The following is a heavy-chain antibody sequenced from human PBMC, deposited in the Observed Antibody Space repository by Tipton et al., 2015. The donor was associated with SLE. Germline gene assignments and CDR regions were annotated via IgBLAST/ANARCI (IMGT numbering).Heavy chain of an antibody. V-gene: IGHV3-74*02. CDR1: GFTFSTYA. CDR2: INSDGSST. J-gene: IGHJ4*02. D-gene: IGHD6-13*01. CDR3: ARCSDSWYYFDH. Sequence: QLVQSGGGVVQPGRSLRLSCAASGFTFSTYAMHWVRQAPGKGLVWVSRINSDGSSTSYADSVKGRFTISRDNAKNTLYLQMNGLGVEDTAVYYCARCSDSWYYFDHWGQGTLVTVSS.